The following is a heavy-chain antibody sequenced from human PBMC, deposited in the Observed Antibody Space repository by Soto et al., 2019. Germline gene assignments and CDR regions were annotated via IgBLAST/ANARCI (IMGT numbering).Heavy chain of an antibody. V-gene: IGHV4-61*01. D-gene: IGHD3-22*01. CDR1: DGSFSSGSYY. CDR2: VSYSGST. J-gene: IGHJ5*02. CDR3: AREGYYDGMES. Sequence: SETLSLTCTVSDGSFSSGSYYWSWIRQPPGKGLEWIGYVSYSGSTNYSPSLKSRVTISVDTSKNQLSLKLSAVTAADTAVYYCAREGYYDGMESWGQGTLVTVSS.